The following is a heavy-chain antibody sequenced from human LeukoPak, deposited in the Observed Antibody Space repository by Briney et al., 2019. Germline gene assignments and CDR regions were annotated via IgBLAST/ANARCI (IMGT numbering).Heavy chain of an antibody. V-gene: IGHV1-46*01. Sequence: ASVKVSCKASGYTFTSYYMHWVRQAPGQGLEWMVIINPSGGSTSYAQKFQGRVTMTRDTSTSTVYMELSSLRSEDTAVYYCARDVQVVPAAIWTWSVTIFDYWGQGTLVTVSS. CDR3: ARDVQVVPAAIWTWSVTIFDY. CDR1: GYTFTSYY. J-gene: IGHJ4*02. CDR2: INPSGGST. D-gene: IGHD2-2*02.